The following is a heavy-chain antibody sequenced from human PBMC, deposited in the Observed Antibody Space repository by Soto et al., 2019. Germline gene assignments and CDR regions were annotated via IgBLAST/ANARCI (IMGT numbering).Heavy chain of an antibody. D-gene: IGHD3-3*01. CDR1: GFTFSGSA. V-gene: IGHV3-73*01. CDR2: IRSKANSYAT. CDR3: TRHGPSGITIFGVGTQYYYYGMDV. Sequence: GGSLRLSCAASGFTFSGSAMHWVRQASGKGLEWVGRIRSKANSYATAYAASVKGRFTISRDDSKNTAYLQMNSLKTEDTAVYYCTRHGPSGITIFGVGTQYYYYGMDVWGQGTTVTVSS. J-gene: IGHJ6*02.